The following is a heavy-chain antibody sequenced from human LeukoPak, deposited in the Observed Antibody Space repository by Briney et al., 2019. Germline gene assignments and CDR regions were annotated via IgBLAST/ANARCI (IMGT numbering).Heavy chain of an antibody. CDR2: IYPGDSDT. CDR3: ARQWGDCSSTSCYSAY. J-gene: IGHJ4*02. CDR1: GYSFASYW. D-gene: IGHD2-2*01. Sequence: GESLKISCKGSGYSFASYWIAWVGQMPGKGLEWMGIIYPGDSDTRYSPSFQGQVTISADMSISTAYLQWSSLKASDTAIYYCARQWGDCSSTSCYSAYWGQGTLVTVSS. V-gene: IGHV5-51*01.